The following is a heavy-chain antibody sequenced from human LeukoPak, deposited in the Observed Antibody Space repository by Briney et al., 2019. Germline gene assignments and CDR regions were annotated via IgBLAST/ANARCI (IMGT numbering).Heavy chain of an antibody. CDR2: IYTSGST. Sequence: SETLSLTCTVSGGSISSGGYYWSWIRQPAGKGLEWIGRIYTSGSTNYNPSLKSRVTMSVDTSKNQFSLKLSSVTAADTAVYYCARVSGSYYYYMDVWGKGTTVTVSS. J-gene: IGHJ6*03. V-gene: IGHV4-61*02. CDR1: GGSISSGGYY. CDR3: ARVSGSYYYYMDV. D-gene: IGHD1-26*01.